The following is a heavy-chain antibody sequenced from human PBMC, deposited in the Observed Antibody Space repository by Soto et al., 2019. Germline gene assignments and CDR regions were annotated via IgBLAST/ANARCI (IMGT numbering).Heavy chain of an antibody. CDR1: GGSFSGYY. J-gene: IGHJ6*02. CDR2: INHSGST. V-gene: IGHV4-34*01. CDR3: ARLRALDGDAYYYYGMDV. D-gene: IGHD3-10*01. Sequence: PSETLSLTCAVYGGSFSGYYWSWIRQPPVKVLEWIGDINHSGSTNYNPSLKSRVTISVDTSKNQFSLKLSSVTAADTAVYYCARLRALDGDAYYYYGMDVWGQGTTVTVSS.